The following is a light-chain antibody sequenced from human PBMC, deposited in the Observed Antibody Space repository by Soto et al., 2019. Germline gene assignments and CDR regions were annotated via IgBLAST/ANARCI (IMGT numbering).Light chain of an antibody. CDR1: QNIANY. J-gene: IGKJ1*01. CDR2: VAS. Sequence: DIQMTQSPSSLSASVGDSVTITCRASQNIANYLNLYKQKPGEAPKLLIFVASSIYSGVPSRFSGSASGSVFTLPLSSLQSEDFETYSCQQTYSAPQTFGQGTRGEI. CDR3: QQTYSAPQT. V-gene: IGKV1-39*01.